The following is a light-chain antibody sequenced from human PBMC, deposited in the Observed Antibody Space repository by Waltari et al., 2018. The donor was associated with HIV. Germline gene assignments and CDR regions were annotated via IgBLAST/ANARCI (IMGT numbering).Light chain of an antibody. CDR1: SPNIGSNY. CDR2: RSN. J-gene: IGLJ3*02. CDR3: AAWDDSLSGPV. V-gene: IGLV1-47*01. Sequence: QSVLTQPPSASGTPGQRVTISCSGSSPNIGSNYVYWYQQLPGTAPKLPIYRSNHRPSGVPDRFSGSKSGTSASLAISGLRSEDEADYYCAAWDDSLSGPVFGGGTKLTVL.